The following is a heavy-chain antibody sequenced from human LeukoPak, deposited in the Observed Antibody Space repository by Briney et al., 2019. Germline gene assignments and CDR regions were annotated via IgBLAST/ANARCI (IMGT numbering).Heavy chain of an antibody. Sequence: GESLKISRKGSGYSFKTYWIGWVRQMPGKGLEWMGIIYPSDSDTRYSPSFQGQVTISADKSISTAYLQWSSLKASDTAIYYCARLFYYGSRAFDIWGQGTMVTVSS. CDR1: GYSFKTYW. D-gene: IGHD3-10*01. CDR3: ARLFYYGSRAFDI. CDR2: IYPSDSDT. J-gene: IGHJ3*02. V-gene: IGHV5-51*01.